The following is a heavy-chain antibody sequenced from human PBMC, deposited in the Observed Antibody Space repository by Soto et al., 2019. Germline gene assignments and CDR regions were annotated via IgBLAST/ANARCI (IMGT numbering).Heavy chain of an antibody. J-gene: IGHJ6*02. V-gene: IGHV4-34*01. D-gene: IGHD5-18*01. CDR1: GGSFSGYY. Sequence: ASETLSLTCAVYGGSFSGYYWSGIRQPPGKGLEWIGEINHSGSTNYNPSLKSRVTISVYTSKNQFSLKLSSVTAADKAVYYCARASGYGYGCDFVGRVHYGMDVWGQGTTVTVSS. CDR3: ARASGYGYGCDFVGRVHYGMDV. CDR2: INHSGST.